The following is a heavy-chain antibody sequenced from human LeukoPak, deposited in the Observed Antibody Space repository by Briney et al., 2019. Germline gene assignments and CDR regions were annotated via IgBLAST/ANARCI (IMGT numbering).Heavy chain of an antibody. CDR3: ARGVVAATFWFDP. V-gene: IGHV4-34*01. J-gene: IGHJ5*02. Sequence: SETLSLTCAVYGGSFSGYYWSWIRQPPRKGLEWLGEINHSGSTNYNPSLKSRVTISVDTSKNQFSLKLSSVTAADTAVYYCARGVVAATFWFDPWGQGTLVTVSS. D-gene: IGHD2-15*01. CDR2: INHSGST. CDR1: GGSFSGYY.